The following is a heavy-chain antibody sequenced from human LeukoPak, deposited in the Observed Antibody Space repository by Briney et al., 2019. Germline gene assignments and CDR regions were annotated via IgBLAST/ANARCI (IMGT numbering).Heavy chain of an antibody. CDR2: IYYSGST. J-gene: IGHJ3*02. CDR1: GGSISSSSYY. Sequence: SETLSLTCTVSGGSISSSSYYWGWIRPPPGKGLEWIGSIYYSGSTYYNPSLKSRVTISVDTSKNQFSLKLSSVTAADTAVYYCARVYSSGWYRAFDIWGQGTMVTVSS. V-gene: IGHV4-39*01. CDR3: ARVYSSGWYRAFDI. D-gene: IGHD6-19*01.